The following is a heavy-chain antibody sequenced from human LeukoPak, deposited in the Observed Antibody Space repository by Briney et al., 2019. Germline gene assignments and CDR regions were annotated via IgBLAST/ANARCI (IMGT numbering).Heavy chain of an antibody. J-gene: IGHJ6*03. D-gene: IGHD2-2*01. CDR2: IRYDGSNK. CDR3: AKDRLSSTGYYYYMDV. V-gene: IGHV3-30*02. Sequence: GGSLRLSCAASGFTFSSYAMSWVRQAPGKGLEWVAFIRYDGSNKYYADSVKGRFTISRDNSKNTLYLQMNSLRAEDTAVYYCAKDRLSSTGYYYYMDVWGKGTTVTISS. CDR1: GFTFSSYA.